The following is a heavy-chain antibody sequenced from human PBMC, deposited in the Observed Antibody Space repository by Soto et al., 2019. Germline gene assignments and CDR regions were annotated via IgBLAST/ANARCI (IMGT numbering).Heavy chain of an antibody. CDR3: ARDYDSSGYPRYYFDY. CDR2: ITSSGSAI. Sequence: PGGSLRLSCEASGFTFSSYSMNWVRQAPGKGLQWVSFITSSGSAIYYADSVMGRFTISRDNAKNSLHLQMNSLRAEDTAVYYCARDYDSSGYPRYYFDYWGQGTLVTVSS. V-gene: IGHV3-48*01. J-gene: IGHJ4*02. CDR1: GFTFSSYS. D-gene: IGHD3-22*01.